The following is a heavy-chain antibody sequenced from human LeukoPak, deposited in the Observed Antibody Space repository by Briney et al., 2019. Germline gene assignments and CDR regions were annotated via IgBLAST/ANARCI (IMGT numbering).Heavy chain of an antibody. V-gene: IGHV1-69-2*01. CDR3: ATGIVGATVGGDAFDI. CDR1: GYAFTDYY. D-gene: IGHD1-26*01. Sequence: ATVKISCKVSGYAFTDYYMHWVQQAPGKGLEWMGLVDPEDGETIYAEKFQGRVTITADTSTDTAYMELSSLRSEDKAVYYCATGIVGATVGGDAFDIWGQGTMVTVSS. J-gene: IGHJ3*02. CDR2: VDPEDGET.